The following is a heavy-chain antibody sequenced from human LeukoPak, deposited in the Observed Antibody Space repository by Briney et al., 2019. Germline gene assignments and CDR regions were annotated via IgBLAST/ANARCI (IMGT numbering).Heavy chain of an antibody. CDR2: IIPIFGTA. CDR1: GGTFSSYA. J-gene: IGHJ5*02. V-gene: IGHV1-69*13. Sequence: SVKVSCKASGGTFSSYAISWVRQAPGQGLEWIGGIIPIFGTANYAQKFQGRVTITADESTSTAYMELSSLRSEDTAVYYCARGRSDYGDAYWFDPWGQGTLVTVSS. CDR3: ARGRSDYGDAYWFDP. D-gene: IGHD4-17*01.